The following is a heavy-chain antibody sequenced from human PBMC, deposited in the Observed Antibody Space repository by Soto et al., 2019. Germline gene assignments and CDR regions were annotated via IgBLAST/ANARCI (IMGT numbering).Heavy chain of an antibody. CDR1: GDSIKNYF. CDR3: ARDPGYCTNGVCPIFDF. V-gene: IGHV4-59*01. CDR2: FYHSGTT. D-gene: IGHD2-8*01. J-gene: IGHJ4*02. Sequence: SETLSLTCTVSGDSIKNYFWSWVRQPPGKGLEWIGHFYHSGTTNYSPALKSRVTISIDQSKKQFSLRLNSVTAADTAVYFCARDPGYCTNGVCPIFDFWGQG.